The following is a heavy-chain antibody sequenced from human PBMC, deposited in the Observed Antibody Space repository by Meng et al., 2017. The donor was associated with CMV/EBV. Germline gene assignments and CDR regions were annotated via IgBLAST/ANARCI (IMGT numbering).Heavy chain of an antibody. CDR2: MNPNSGNT. Sequence: ASVKVSCKASGYTFTSYDINWVRQATGQGLEWMRWMNPNSGNTGYAQKFQGRVTMTRNTSISTAYMELSSLRSEDTAVYYCARGPRAAALGRGWGQGTLVTVSS. CDR1: GYTFTSYD. D-gene: IGHD6-13*01. CDR3: ARGPRAAALGRG. J-gene: IGHJ4*02. V-gene: IGHV1-8*01.